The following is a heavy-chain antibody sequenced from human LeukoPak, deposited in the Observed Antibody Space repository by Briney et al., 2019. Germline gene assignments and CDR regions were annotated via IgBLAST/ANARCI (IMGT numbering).Heavy chain of an antibody. CDR2: INQDGSKK. CDR1: AFTLSRYW. V-gene: IGHV3-7*03. J-gene: IGHJ4*02. CDR3: ATPLDYYDSSGYHQGGD. D-gene: IGHD3-22*01. Sequence: RGSLTLSCEASAFTLSRYWMTWVRPPPGRGLEWVANINQDGSKKNYMDSVKGRFTISRDNAKNSLYLQMNSLRAEDTAVYYCATPLDYYDSSGYHQGGDWGQGTLVTVS.